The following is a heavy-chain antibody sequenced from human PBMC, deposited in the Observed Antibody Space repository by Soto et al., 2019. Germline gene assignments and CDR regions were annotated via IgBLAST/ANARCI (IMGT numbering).Heavy chain of an antibody. CDR3: AREGYGDYGGSFEI. Sequence: QVQLVQSGAEVKKPGSSVKVSCKTSGGTFRRNAITWVRQAPGQGLEWMGGIIPVLGKAYYAQRCQGRVAITADEFTNRAYMDLSSLRSADTAVYYFAREGYGDYGGSFEIWGQGTMVTVSS. CDR1: GGTFRRNA. CDR2: IIPVLGKA. D-gene: IGHD4-17*01. J-gene: IGHJ3*02. V-gene: IGHV1-69*11.